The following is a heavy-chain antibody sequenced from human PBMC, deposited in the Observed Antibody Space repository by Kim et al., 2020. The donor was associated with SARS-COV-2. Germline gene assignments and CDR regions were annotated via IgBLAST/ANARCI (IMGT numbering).Heavy chain of an antibody. J-gene: IGHJ4*02. D-gene: IGHD7-27*01. V-gene: IGHV1-18*01. CDR1: GYTFTSYG. CDR3: ARDGDLPDY. CDR2: ISPYNGNT. Sequence: ASVKVSCKASGYTFTSYGISWVRQAPGQELEWMGWISPYNGNTKYAQKLQGRVTMSTDTSTTTAYMELRSLRSDDTAAYYCARDGDLPDYWGQGTLVTV.